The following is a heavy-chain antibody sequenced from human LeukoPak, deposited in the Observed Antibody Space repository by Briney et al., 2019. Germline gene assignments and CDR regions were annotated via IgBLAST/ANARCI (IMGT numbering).Heavy chain of an antibody. J-gene: IGHJ5*02. CDR2: IYTSGST. CDR3: ARVDYYDSSGYYINYNWFDP. D-gene: IGHD3-22*01. V-gene: IGHV4-4*07. CDR1: GGSISSYH. Sequence: SETLSLTCTVSGGSISSYHWSWIRQPAGKGLEWIGRIYTSGSTNYNPSLKSRVTMSVDTSKNQFSLKLSSVTAADTAVYYCARVDYYDSSGYYINYNWFDPWGQGTLVTVSS.